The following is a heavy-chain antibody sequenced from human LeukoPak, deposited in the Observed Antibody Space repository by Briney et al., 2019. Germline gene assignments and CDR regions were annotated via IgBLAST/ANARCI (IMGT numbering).Heavy chain of an antibody. CDR1: GYTVTSYA. Sequence: ASVKVSCKASGYTVTSYAMNWVRQAPGQGLEWMGWINTNTGNPTYAQGFTGRFVFSLDASVSTAYLQISSLKADDTAVYYCARERNDCYGSSGCVGDSYMDVWGKGTTVTVSS. CDR3: ARERNDCYGSSGCVGDSYMDV. J-gene: IGHJ6*03. D-gene: IGHD3-22*01. V-gene: IGHV7-4-1*02. CDR2: INTNTGNP.